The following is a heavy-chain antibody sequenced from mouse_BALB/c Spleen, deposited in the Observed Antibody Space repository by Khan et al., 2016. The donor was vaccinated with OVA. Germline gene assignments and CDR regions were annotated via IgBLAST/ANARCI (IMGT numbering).Heavy chain of an antibody. CDR3: ARGNYYGYAMDY. CDR2: ISYSGST. Sequence: EVQLQESGPGLVKPSQSLSLTCTVTGYSITSNYAWNWIRQFPGNKLEWMGYISYSGSTNYNPSLKSRISITRDTSKNQFFLQLNSVNTEDTATYYCARGNYYGYAMDYWGQGTSITVSS. D-gene: IGHD1-1*01. V-gene: IGHV3-2*02. J-gene: IGHJ4*01. CDR1: GYSITSNYA.